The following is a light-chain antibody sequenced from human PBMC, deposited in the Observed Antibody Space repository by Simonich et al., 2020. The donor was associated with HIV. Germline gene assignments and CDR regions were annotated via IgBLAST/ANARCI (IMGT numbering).Light chain of an antibody. CDR1: SSDVGGYNY. V-gene: IGLV2-14*03. CDR3: SSYTSSSTLVI. CDR2: DTS. Sequence: QSALTQPASVSGSPGQSITISCPGPSSDVGGYNYVSWYHQHPGRAPKLMIYDTSNRPSVVVNRSSGSKSGNTASLTISGLQAEDEADYYCSSYTSSSTLVIFGGGTKLTVL. J-gene: IGLJ2*01.